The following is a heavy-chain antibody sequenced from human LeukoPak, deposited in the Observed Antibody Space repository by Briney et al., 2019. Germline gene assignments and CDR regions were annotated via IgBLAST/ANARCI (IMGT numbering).Heavy chain of an antibody. Sequence: PGRSVRLSCASSGFSFSDSAVSWVRHSPGEGLKWVSSISDTGGRTYYADSVKGRFTITRDNSRNTVNLQMNGLRADDTARYYCAKGGQDFDFWRFDLWGQGILVIV. V-gene: IGHV3-23*01. CDR2: ISDTGGRT. CDR1: GFSFSDSA. J-gene: IGHJ5*02. D-gene: IGHD3-3*01. CDR3: AKGGQDFDFWRFDL.